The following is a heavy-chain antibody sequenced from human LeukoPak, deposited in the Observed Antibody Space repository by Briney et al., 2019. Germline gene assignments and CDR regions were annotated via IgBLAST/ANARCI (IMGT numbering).Heavy chain of an antibody. CDR1: GGSIINCY. Sequence: PSETLSLTCTVSGGSIINCYWSWIRQPPGKGLEWIGYIYYSGSTNYNPSLKSRVTISVDTSKNHFSLKLSSVTAADTAVYYCARWAGTGDFDYWGQGTLVTVSS. J-gene: IGHJ4*02. CDR3: ARWAGTGDFDY. CDR2: IYYSGST. D-gene: IGHD3-10*01. V-gene: IGHV4-59*01.